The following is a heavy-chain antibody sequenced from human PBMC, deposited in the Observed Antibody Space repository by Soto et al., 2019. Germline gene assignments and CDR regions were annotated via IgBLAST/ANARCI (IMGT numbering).Heavy chain of an antibody. Sequence: ASVPVSCKTSRCIFTAYSMHWVRQAPGRGLEWMGVVNPSGGSAHYAHSFEGRVTLTRDTSTSTFYMELSSLRSEETAVYYCSREENCRGGTCYSEYFHHWGQGTLVTVSS. D-gene: IGHD2-15*01. V-gene: IGHV1-46*01. CDR3: SREENCRGGTCYSEYFHH. CDR2: VNPSGGSA. J-gene: IGHJ1*01. CDR1: RCIFTAYS.